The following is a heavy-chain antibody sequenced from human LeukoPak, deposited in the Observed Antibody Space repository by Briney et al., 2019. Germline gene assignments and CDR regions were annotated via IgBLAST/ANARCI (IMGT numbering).Heavy chain of an antibody. CDR2: INPNSGGT. CDR1: GYTFTGYY. D-gene: IGHD2-15*01. Sequence: ASVKVSCKASGYTFTGYYMHWVRQAPGQGLEWMGWINPNSGGTNYAQKLQGRVTMTRDTSISTAYMELSRLRSDDTAVYYCAREYCGGGSCTDAFDIWGQGTMVTVSS. V-gene: IGHV1-2*02. J-gene: IGHJ3*02. CDR3: AREYCGGGSCTDAFDI.